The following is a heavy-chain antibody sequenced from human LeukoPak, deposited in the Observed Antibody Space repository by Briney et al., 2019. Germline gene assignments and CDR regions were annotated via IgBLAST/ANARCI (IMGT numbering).Heavy chain of an antibody. J-gene: IGHJ4*02. D-gene: IGHD1-26*01. V-gene: IGHV3-74*01. CDR1: GFTLNGYW. CDR3: VRQDSGSYLGGY. CDR2: INSGGTNT. Sequence: GGSLRLSCAAFGFTLNGYWMHWVRQVPGTGPVWVSYINSGGTNTGYADSVKGRFTIFRDNAKKTLYLQMNSLRAEDTAVYYCVRQDSGSYLGGYWGQGTLVTVSS.